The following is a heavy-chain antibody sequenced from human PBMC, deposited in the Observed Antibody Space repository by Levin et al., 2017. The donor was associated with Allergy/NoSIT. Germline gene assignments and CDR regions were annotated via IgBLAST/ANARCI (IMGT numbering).Heavy chain of an antibody. Sequence: GGSLRLSCAASGFTFSSYSMNWVRQAPGKGLEWVSYISSSSSTIYYADSVKGRFTISRDNAKNSLYLQMNSLRDEDTAVYYCARGAALMVRGVTYNWFDPWGQGTLVTVSS. D-gene: IGHD3-10*01. CDR2: ISSSSSTI. V-gene: IGHV3-48*02. CDR3: ARGAALMVRGVTYNWFDP. J-gene: IGHJ5*02. CDR1: GFTFSSYS.